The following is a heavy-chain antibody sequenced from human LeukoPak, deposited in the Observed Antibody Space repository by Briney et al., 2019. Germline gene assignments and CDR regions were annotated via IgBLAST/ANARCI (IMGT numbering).Heavy chain of an antibody. V-gene: IGHV4-59*01. J-gene: IGHJ4*02. CDR2: IYYSGST. CDR1: GGSISSYY. Sequence: SETLSLTCTVSGGSISSYYWTWIRQPPGKGLEWIGYIYYSGSTNYNPPLKSRVTISVDTSKNQFSLKLSSVTAADTAVYYCARAYGPGIYLMFDYWGQGTLVTVSS. D-gene: IGHD3-10*01. CDR3: ARAYGPGIYLMFDY.